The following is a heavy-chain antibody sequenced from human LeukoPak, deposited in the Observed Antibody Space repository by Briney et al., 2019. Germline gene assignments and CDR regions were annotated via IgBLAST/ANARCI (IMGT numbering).Heavy chain of an antibody. Sequence: GGSLRLSCEASGFTFSDYAMTWVRQAPGKELEWLSGISGSGGNTYYTGSVKGRFTISRDNSKGTLFLQMYSLRAEDTAIYYCAKRGDYDFWSGYNDFWGQGTLVTVSS. CDR2: ISGSGGNT. CDR1: GFTFSDYA. CDR3: AKRGDYDFWSGYNDF. J-gene: IGHJ4*02. V-gene: IGHV3-23*01. D-gene: IGHD3-3*01.